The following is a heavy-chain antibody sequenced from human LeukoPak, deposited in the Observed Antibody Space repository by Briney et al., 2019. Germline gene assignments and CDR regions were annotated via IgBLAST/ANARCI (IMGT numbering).Heavy chain of an antibody. V-gene: IGHV3-21*04. D-gene: IGHD1-26*01. J-gene: IGHJ4*02. CDR2: ISYRSTYI. Sequence: GGSLRLSCAASGFSFNGYNMCWVRQAPGKGLEWVACISYRSTYIYFADSLKGRFTISRDDAQSSLYLQMNSLRPEDTAIYYCARDLGGSYTSGDSWGQGTLVTVSS. CDR3: ARDLGGSYTSGDS. CDR1: GFSFNGYN.